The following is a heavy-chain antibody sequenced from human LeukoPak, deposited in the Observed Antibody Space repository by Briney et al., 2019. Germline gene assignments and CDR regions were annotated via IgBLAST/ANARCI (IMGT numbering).Heavy chain of an antibody. Sequence: GASVKVSCKASGYTFTSYYMHWVRQAPGQGLEWMGIIDPSGGSTSYAQKFQGRVTMTRDTSTSTVYMELSSLRSEDTAVYYCARAGIAAAGPSDAFDIWGQGTMVTVSS. V-gene: IGHV1-46*01. J-gene: IGHJ3*02. CDR1: GYTFTSYY. D-gene: IGHD6-13*01. CDR3: ARAGIAAAGPSDAFDI. CDR2: IDPSGGST.